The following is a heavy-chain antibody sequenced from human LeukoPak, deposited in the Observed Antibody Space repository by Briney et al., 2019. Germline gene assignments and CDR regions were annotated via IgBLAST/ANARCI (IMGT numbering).Heavy chain of an antibody. CDR3: ARTMTMAGLDH. V-gene: IGHV1-69*04. CDR1: GGTFSSHG. D-gene: IGHD6-19*01. Sequence: SVKVSCKVSGGTFSSHGISWVRQAPGQGLEWMGRIIPVLDRTDYAQNFQGRFTITADKSTTTAYMELNSLASEDTAVYFCARTMTMAGLDHWGQGTLVTVSS. CDR2: IIPVLDRT. J-gene: IGHJ1*01.